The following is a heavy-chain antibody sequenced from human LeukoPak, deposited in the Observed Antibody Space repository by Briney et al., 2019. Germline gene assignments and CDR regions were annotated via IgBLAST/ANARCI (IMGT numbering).Heavy chain of an antibody. J-gene: IGHJ4*02. D-gene: IGHD3-10*01. V-gene: IGHV3-23*01. CDR3: AKTYFGSGSYYSGPNDS. Sequence: PGGSLRLSCAASGFTFSSYAMSWVRQAPEKGLEWVSGLSGSGSTTSYADSVKGRFAISRDNSKNTLYLQMNSLRAEDTAVYYCAKTYFGSGSYYSGPNDSWGQGTLVTVSS. CDR1: GFTFSSYA. CDR2: LSGSGSTT.